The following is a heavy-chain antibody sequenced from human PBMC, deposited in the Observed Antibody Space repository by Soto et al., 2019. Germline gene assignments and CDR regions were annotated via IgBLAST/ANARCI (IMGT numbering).Heavy chain of an antibody. CDR1: GYTLTELP. V-gene: IGHV1-24*01. CDR3: ATDLLDPDAFDI. D-gene: IGHD1-1*01. CDR2: FDPEDGET. J-gene: IGHJ3*02. Sequence: SVKVACKVSGYTLTELPMHWVRQAPGKGLEWMGGFDPEDGETIYAQKFQGRVTMTEDTSTDTAYRELSSLRSEDTAVYYCATDLLDPDAFDIWGQGTMVTVSS.